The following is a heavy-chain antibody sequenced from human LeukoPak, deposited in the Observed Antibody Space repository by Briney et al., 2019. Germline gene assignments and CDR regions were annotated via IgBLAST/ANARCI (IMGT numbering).Heavy chain of an antibody. Sequence: PSETLSLTCTVSGGSISSYYWSWIRQPPGKGLEWIGYIYYSGSTNYNPSLKSRVTISVDTPKNQFSLKLSSVTAADTAVYYCARDSGNLRDDAFDIWGQGTMVTVSS. J-gene: IGHJ3*02. CDR3: ARDSGNLRDDAFDI. V-gene: IGHV4-59*01. CDR1: GGSISSYY. D-gene: IGHD1-14*01. CDR2: IYYSGST.